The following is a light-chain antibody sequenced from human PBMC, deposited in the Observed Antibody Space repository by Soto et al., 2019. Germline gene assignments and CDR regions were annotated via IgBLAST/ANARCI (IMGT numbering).Light chain of an antibody. J-gene: IGKJ2*01. CDR1: QSINNH. Sequence: DIQMTQSPSSLSASVGDRVTITCRASQSINNHLNWYQQRPGKAPELLIYAASSLQGGVPSRFSGSESGTDFTLTISSLQPEDFATYFCQQSYSVPPSFGQETKLEIK. CDR2: AAS. CDR3: QQSYSVPPS. V-gene: IGKV1-39*01.